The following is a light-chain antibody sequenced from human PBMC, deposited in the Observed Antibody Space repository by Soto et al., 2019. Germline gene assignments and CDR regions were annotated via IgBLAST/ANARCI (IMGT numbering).Light chain of an antibody. Sequence: DIQMTQSPSSLSASVGDRVTLSCRASQNIGTFLNWYQQKPGKAPRLLIYAASSLQSGVSSRLSGSWSGTDFTLTISSLQPEDFATYYCQPSYRAFLSFGGRTKVDMK. J-gene: IGKJ4*01. V-gene: IGKV1-39*01. CDR3: QPSYRAFLS. CDR2: AAS. CDR1: QNIGTF.